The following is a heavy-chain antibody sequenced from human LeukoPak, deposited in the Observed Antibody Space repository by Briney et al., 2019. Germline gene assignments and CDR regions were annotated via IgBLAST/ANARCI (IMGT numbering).Heavy chain of an antibody. CDR2: IYYSRST. V-gene: IGHV4-59*11. J-gene: IGHJ5*02. CDR1: GGSFSSHY. Sequence: SETLSLTCTASGGSFSSHYWSWIRQPPGKGLEWISYIYYSRSTNYNPSLKSRVTISVDTSKNQFSLKLSSVTAADTAVYYCARVGYDFWSGYYPGWFDPWGQGTLVTVSS. D-gene: IGHD3-3*01. CDR3: ARVGYDFWSGYYPGWFDP.